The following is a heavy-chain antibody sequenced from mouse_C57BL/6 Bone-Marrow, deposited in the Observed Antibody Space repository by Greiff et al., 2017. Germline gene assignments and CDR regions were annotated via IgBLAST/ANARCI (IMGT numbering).Heavy chain of an antibody. J-gene: IGHJ3*01. CDR1: GYTFTSYW. CDR3: ARAGAY. CDR2: IDPSDSYT. V-gene: IGHV1-50*01. Sequence: QVQLQQPGAELVKPGASVKLSCKASGYTFTSYWMQWVKQRPGQGLEWIGEIDPSDSYTNYNQKFKGKATLTVDTSSSTAYMKLSSVTSEDSAVYYCARAGAYWGQGTLVTVSA.